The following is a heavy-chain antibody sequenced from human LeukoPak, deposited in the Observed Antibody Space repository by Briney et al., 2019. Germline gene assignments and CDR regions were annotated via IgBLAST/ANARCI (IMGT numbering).Heavy chain of an antibody. CDR1: GFTFSSYA. J-gene: IGHJ4*02. D-gene: IGHD3-9*01. V-gene: IGHV3-23*01. CDR2: ISGSGGST. CDR3: ASPWDDILTGYYPDY. Sequence: TGGSLRLSCAASGFTFSSYAMSWVRQAPGKGLEWVSAISGSGGSTYYADSVKGRFTISRDNSKNTLYLQMNSLRAEDTAVYYCASPWDDILTGYYPDYWGQGTLVTVSS.